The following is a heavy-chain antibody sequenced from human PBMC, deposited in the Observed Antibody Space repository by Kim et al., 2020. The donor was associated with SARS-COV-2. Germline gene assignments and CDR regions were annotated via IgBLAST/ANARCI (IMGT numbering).Heavy chain of an antibody. CDR1: GFTFSSYG. J-gene: IGHJ3*02. Sequence: GGSLRLSCAASGFTFSSYGMHWVRQAPGKGLEWVAVIWYDGSNKYYADSVKGRFTISRDNSKNTLYLQMNSLRAEDTAVYYCARDTPKYYDFWSGPGAFDIWGQGTMVTVSS. D-gene: IGHD3-3*01. CDR2: IWYDGSNK. CDR3: ARDTPKYYDFWSGPGAFDI. V-gene: IGHV3-33*01.